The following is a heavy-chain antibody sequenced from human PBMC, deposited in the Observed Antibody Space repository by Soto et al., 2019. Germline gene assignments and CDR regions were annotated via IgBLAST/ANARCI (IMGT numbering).Heavy chain of an antibody. D-gene: IGHD3-22*01. CDR1: GFIFRDYG. Sequence: ESGGGVVQPGRSLRLSCEASGFIFRDYGMHWVRQAPGKGLEWVALISYDGTNKNYADSVRGRFTISRDDSKNTLYLQMNNLRAEDTALYYCAKDRATYYYDSSDYFYYFGMDLWGQGTTVTVSS. CDR2: ISYDGTNK. CDR3: AKDRATYYYDSSDYFYYFGMDL. V-gene: IGHV3-30*18. J-gene: IGHJ6*02.